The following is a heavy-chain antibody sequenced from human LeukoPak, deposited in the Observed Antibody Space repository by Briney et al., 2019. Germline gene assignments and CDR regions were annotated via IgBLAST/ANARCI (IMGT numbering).Heavy chain of an antibody. Sequence: PETLSLTCTVSGGSIRSSSYYWGWIRQPPGKGLEWIGSIYYSGSTYYNPSLKSRVTIAADTSKNQFSLKLRSVTAADTAVYYCARDLYSSRTNDAFVIWGQGTMVTVSS. D-gene: IGHD6-19*01. CDR2: IYYSGST. CDR3: ARDLYSSRTNDAFVI. J-gene: IGHJ3*02. CDR1: GGSIRSSSYY. V-gene: IGHV4-39*07.